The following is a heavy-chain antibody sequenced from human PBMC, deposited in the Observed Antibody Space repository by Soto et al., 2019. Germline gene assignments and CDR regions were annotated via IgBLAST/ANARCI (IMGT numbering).Heavy chain of an antibody. CDR1: GGPFSSYR. CDR3: VRDSGAKLSSS. Sequence: SVKVSCKASGGPFSSYRINLVRQAPGQGLEWVGGIVPIYRTADYAQKFQGRVTITADESARTSYMELRSLKSQDTAVYYCVRDSGAKLSSSWGQGTLVTVS. D-gene: IGHD6-13*01. J-gene: IGHJ4*02. V-gene: IGHV1-69*13. CDR2: IVPIYRTA.